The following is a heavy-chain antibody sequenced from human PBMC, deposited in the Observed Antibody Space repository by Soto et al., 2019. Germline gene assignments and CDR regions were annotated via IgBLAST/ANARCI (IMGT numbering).Heavy chain of an antibody. CDR3: ARINGGSPDF. V-gene: IGHV4-4*07. D-gene: IGHD2-15*01. CDR1: GGSISSYY. J-gene: IGHJ4*02. Sequence: SEPLSLTCTASGGSISSYYWSWIRQPPGKGLECIGHIYISGTTTYNPSLKSRVTLSIDTAKSQLSLKLSSVTAADKAVYYCARINGGSPDFWGQGNLVTVSS. CDR2: IYISGTT.